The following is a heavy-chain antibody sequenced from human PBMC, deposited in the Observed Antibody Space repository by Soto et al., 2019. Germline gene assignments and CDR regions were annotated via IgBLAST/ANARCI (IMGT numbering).Heavy chain of an antibody. CDR3: ARRSATTLDYYGMDV. D-gene: IGHD1-7*01. J-gene: IGHJ6*02. CDR1: GFTFSNAW. CDR2: IKSKTDGGTT. V-gene: IGHV3-15*01. Sequence: GGSLRLSCAASGFTFSNAWMSWVRQAPGKGLEWVGRIKSKTDGGTTDYAAPVKGRFTISRDDSKNTLYLQWSSLKASDTAMYYCARRSATTLDYYGMDVWGQGTTVTVSS.